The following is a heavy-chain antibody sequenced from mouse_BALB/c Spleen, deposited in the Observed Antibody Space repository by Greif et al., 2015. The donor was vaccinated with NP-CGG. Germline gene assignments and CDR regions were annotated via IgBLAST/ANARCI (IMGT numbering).Heavy chain of an antibody. V-gene: IGHV1-26*01. Sequence: EVKLMESGPELVKPGASVKISCKASGYSFTGYYMHWAKQSHVKSLEWIGRINPYNGATSYNQNFKDKASLTVDKSSSTAYMELHSLTSEDSAVYYCARGDYYGYGYWGQGTTLTVSS. CDR2: INPYNGAT. CDR3: ARGDYYGYGY. J-gene: IGHJ2*01. D-gene: IGHD1-2*01. CDR1: GYSFTGYY.